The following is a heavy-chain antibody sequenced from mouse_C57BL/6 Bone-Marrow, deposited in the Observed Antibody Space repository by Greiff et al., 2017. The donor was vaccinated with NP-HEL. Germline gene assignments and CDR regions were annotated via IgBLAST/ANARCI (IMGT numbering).Heavy chain of an antibody. CDR1: GFTFSDYG. V-gene: IGHV5-17*01. D-gene: IGHD1-1*01. CDR3: ARYYGNWYFDV. J-gene: IGHJ1*03. Sequence: EVKLVGSGGGLVKPGGSLKLSCAASGFTFSDYGMHWVRQAPEKGLEWVAYISSGSSTIYYADTVKGRFTISRDNAKNTLFLQMTSLRSEDTAMYYCARYYGNWYFDVWGTGTTVTVSS. CDR2: ISSGSSTI.